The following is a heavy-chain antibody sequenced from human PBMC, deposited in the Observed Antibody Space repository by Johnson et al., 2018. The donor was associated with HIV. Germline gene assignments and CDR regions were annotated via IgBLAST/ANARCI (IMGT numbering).Heavy chain of an antibody. D-gene: IGHD2-15*01. V-gene: IGHV3-66*02. J-gene: IGHJ3*01. CDR3: AKLNPVDDSFDL. CDR1: GLTVSSNY. CDR2: IYSAGRT. Sequence: EQLVESGGGLVQPGGSLRLSCAASGLTVSSNYMNWVRQAPGKGLEWVSIIYSAGRTFYADSVKGRFTISRDNSDNTVFLQMNSLRSEDTAVYFCAKLNPVDDSFDLWGQGTMVTVSS.